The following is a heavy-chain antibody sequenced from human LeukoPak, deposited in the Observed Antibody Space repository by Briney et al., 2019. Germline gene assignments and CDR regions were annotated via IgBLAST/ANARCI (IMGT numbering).Heavy chain of an antibody. Sequence: KASETLSLTCTVSGGSISSYYWSWIRQPPGKGLEWIGYIYYSGSTNYHPSLKSRVTISVDTSKNQFSLKLSSGTAADTAVYYCAGTTVTNPYYFDYWGQGTLVTVSS. CDR2: IYYSGST. CDR1: GGSISSYY. CDR3: AGTTVTNPYYFDY. D-gene: IGHD4-17*01. V-gene: IGHV4-59*08. J-gene: IGHJ4*02.